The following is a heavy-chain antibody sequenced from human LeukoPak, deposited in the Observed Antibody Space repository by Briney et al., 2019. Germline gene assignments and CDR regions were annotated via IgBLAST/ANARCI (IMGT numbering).Heavy chain of an antibody. Sequence: GGSLRLSCAASGFTFSSYGMHWVRQAPGKGLEWVAVISYDGSNKYYADSVKGRFTISRDNSKNTLYLQMNSLRAEDTAVYYCAKDTPSHYYDSSGYPEFDPWGQGTLVTVSS. CDR1: GFTFSSYG. V-gene: IGHV3-30*18. CDR3: AKDTPSHYYDSSGYPEFDP. CDR2: ISYDGSNK. J-gene: IGHJ5*02. D-gene: IGHD3-22*01.